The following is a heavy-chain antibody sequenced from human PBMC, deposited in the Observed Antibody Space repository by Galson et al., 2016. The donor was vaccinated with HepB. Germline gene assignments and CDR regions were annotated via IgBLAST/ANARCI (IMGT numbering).Heavy chain of an antibody. CDR3: AKSGDDNGDPNDAFDI. V-gene: IGHV3-23*01. D-gene: IGHD4-17*01. CDR1: GFTFSSFA. J-gene: IGHJ3*02. Sequence: SLRLSCAASGFTFSSFAVSWVRQAPGKGLEWVSTISGSGGDTYYADSVKGRFTISRDSSKNIVYLQTKNLRAEDTAIYFCAKSGDDNGDPNDAFDIWGQGTLITVSS. CDR2: ISGSGGDT.